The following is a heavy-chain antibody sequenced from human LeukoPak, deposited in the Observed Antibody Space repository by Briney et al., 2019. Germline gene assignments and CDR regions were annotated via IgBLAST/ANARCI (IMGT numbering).Heavy chain of an antibody. Sequence: SETLSLTCTVSGGSISSYYWTWIRQPAGQGLEWIGRIFPSGNTKYNPSLQSRLTMSIDTSTNQFSMKLSSVTAADTAVYYCASHVIGGAYSWGQGALVTVSS. D-gene: IGHD3-16*02. V-gene: IGHV4-4*07. CDR2: IFPSGNT. CDR3: ASHVIGGAYS. CDR1: GGSISSYY. J-gene: IGHJ4*02.